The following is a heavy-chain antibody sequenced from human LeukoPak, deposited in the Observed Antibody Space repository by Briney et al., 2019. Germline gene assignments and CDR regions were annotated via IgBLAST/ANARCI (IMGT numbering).Heavy chain of an antibody. CDR1: GGSISSYY. Sequence: PSETLSLTCTVSGGSISSYYWTWIRQPPGKGLEWIGYIYYSGNTNYNPSLKSRITISVDTSKNQFSLKLRSVTAADTAVYYCARGQGSSWTGWFDPWGQGTLVTVSS. CDR3: ARGQGSSWTGWFDP. CDR2: IYYSGNT. J-gene: IGHJ5*02. D-gene: IGHD6-13*01. V-gene: IGHV4-59*01.